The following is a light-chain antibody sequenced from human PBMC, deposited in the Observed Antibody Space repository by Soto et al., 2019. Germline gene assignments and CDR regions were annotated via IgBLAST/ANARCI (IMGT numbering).Light chain of an antibody. CDR1: QTISTY. Sequence: DIQLTQYPSSLSASVGDTVTIAVRASQTISTYLLWYHQKPGRAPNLLIYNASTLHSGVPSKFSGSGSGTDFTLTISGLQPEDFATYHCQQTYSDISFGGGTKVDIK. V-gene: IGKV1-39*01. CDR2: NAS. J-gene: IGKJ4*01. CDR3: QQTYSDIS.